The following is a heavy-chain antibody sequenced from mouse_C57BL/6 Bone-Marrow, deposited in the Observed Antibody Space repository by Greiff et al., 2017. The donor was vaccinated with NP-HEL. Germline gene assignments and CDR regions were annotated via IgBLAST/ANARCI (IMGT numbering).Heavy chain of an antibody. CDR2: IRSKSNNSAT. V-gene: IGHV10-1*01. CDR3: VSHFAY. CDR1: GFSFNTYA. Sequence: EVQRVESGGGLVQPKGSLKLSCAASGFSFNTYAMNWVRQAPGQGLEWVARIRSKSNNSATYYADSVKDRFTISRADSESMLYLQMNNLKAEDTAMYYCVSHFAYWGQGTMVTVSA. J-gene: IGHJ3*01.